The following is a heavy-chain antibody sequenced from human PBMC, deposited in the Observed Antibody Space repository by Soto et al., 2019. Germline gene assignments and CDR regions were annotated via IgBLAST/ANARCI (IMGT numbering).Heavy chain of an antibody. CDR3: AKGIAADLYYYYMDV. Sequence: GGSLRLSCAASGFTFSSYAMSWVRQAPGKGLEWVSAISGSGGSTYYADSVKGRFTISRDNSKNTLYLQMNSLRAEDTSVEYCAKGIAADLYYYYMDVWGKGTTVTVSS. V-gene: IGHV3-23*01. D-gene: IGHD6-13*01. CDR2: ISGSGGST. CDR1: GFTFSSYA. J-gene: IGHJ6*03.